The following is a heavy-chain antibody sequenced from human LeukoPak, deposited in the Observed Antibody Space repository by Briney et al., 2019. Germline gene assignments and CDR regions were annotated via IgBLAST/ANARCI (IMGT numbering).Heavy chain of an antibody. CDR3: AKRSDYYGSGSYGY. V-gene: IGHV3-23*01. CDR2: ISGSGGST. D-gene: IGHD3-10*01. Sequence: GGSLRLSCAASGFTFSSYAMSWVRQAPGKGLEWVSAISGSGGSTYYADSVKGRFTISRDNSKNTLYLQMNSLRAEDTAVYYCAKRSDYYGSGSYGYWGQGTLVTVSS. J-gene: IGHJ4*02. CDR1: GFTFSSYA.